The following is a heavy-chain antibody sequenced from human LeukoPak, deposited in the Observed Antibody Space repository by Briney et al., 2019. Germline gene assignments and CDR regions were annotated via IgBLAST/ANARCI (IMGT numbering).Heavy chain of an antibody. J-gene: IGHJ4*02. V-gene: IGHV1-2*02. D-gene: IGHD6-19*01. CDR1: GYTFTGYY. CDR3: ARDPGSSVWSSY. Sequence: ASVEVSCKASGYTFTGYYMHWVRQAPGQGLEWMGWVNPNSGGTNYAQKFQGRVTMTRDTSISTAYMELSRLRSDDTAVYYCARDPGSSVWSSYWGQGTLVTVSS. CDR2: VNPNSGGT.